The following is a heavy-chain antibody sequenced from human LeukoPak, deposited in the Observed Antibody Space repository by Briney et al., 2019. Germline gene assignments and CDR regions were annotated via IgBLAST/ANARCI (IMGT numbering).Heavy chain of an antibody. J-gene: IGHJ4*02. CDR1: GFTVSSNY. D-gene: IGHD6-19*01. CDR2: IHSGGST. Sequence: GGSLRLSCAASGFTVSSNYMSWVRQAPGKGLEWVSVIHSGGSTYYADSVKGRFTISRDNSKNTLYLQMNSPRAEDTAVYYCAREGSSGWSPYYFDYWGQGTLVTVSS. V-gene: IGHV3-53*01. CDR3: AREGSSGWSPYYFDY.